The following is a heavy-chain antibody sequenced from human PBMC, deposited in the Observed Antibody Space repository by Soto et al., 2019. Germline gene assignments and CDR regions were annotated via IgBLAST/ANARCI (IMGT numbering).Heavy chain of an antibody. D-gene: IGHD6-6*01. CDR1: GGTFSSYA. V-gene: IGHV1-69*13. Sequence: GASVKVSCKASGGTFSSYAISWVRQAPGQGLEWMGGIIPIFGTANYAQKFQGRVTIAADESTSTAYMELSSLRSEDTAVYYCARDEGSSYVFDIWGQGTMVTVSS. J-gene: IGHJ3*02. CDR2: IIPIFGTA. CDR3: ARDEGSSYVFDI.